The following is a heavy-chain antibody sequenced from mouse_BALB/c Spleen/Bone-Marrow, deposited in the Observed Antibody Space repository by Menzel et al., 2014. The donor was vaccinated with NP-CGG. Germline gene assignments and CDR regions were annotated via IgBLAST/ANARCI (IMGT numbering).Heavy chain of an antibody. V-gene: IGHV1-82*01. CDR1: GYEFSDSW. Sequence: VQLQQSGPELVRPGASVKISCKASGYEFSDSWMNWVKQRPGQGLEWIGRIYPGDGDSIYNGKFKGKATLTSDKFSSTAYMQLSSLTSVDSAVYYCTTLGRFAYWGQGTLVTVSA. CDR3: TTLGRFAY. D-gene: IGHD4-1*01. J-gene: IGHJ3*01. CDR2: IYPGDGDS.